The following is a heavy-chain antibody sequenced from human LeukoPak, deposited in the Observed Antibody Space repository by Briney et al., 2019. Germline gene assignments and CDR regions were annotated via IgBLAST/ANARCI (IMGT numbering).Heavy chain of an antibody. CDR2: IKQDGSEK. CDR1: GFTFSSFW. Sequence: GGSLRLSCAASGFTFSSFWLSWVRQAPGKGREWVANIKQDGSEKYYVDSVKGRFTISRDNAKNSLYLQMNSLRAEDTAVYYCAATETWGDWFDPWGQGTLVTVSS. CDR3: AATETWGDWFDP. D-gene: IGHD4-11*01. J-gene: IGHJ5*02. V-gene: IGHV3-7*01.